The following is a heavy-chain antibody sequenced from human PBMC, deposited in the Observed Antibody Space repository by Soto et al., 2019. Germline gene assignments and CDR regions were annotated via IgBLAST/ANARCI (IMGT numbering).Heavy chain of an antibody. CDR1: GYTLTDNY. CDR2: INPNGGT. Sequence: ASVKVSCKASGYTLTDNYMHWVREAPGQGLEWMGWINPNGGTNYAQMFQGRVTMTRDTSISTAYMELSRLRSDDTAVYYCARSLTTLTTLLDYWGQGTLVTVSS. D-gene: IGHD4-17*01. CDR3: ARSLTTLTTLLDY. V-gene: IGHV1-2*02. J-gene: IGHJ4*02.